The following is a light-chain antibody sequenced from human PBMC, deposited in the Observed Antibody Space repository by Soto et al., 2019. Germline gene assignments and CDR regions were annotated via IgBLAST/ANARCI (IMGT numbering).Light chain of an antibody. CDR3: QQYNSYWT. J-gene: IGKJ1*01. V-gene: IGKV1-5*03. Sequence: DIQMTQSPSTLSASVGDRVTITGRASQSISSWLAWYQQKPVKAPKLLIYQASTLESGVPLRFRGSGSGTEFTLTISSLQPDDFTTYFCQQYNSYWTFGQGTKVDIK. CDR2: QAS. CDR1: QSISSW.